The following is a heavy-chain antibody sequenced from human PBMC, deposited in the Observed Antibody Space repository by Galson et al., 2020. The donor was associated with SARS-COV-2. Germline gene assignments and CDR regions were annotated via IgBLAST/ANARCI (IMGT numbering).Heavy chain of an antibody. D-gene: IGHD2-2*01. V-gene: IGHV3-23*01. CDR2: IKGNGGNT. CDR3: AKDREDCSSPSCYVAVRGDC. CDR1: GFTFSNYA. J-gene: IGHJ4*02. Sequence: GGSLRLSCAASGFTFSNYAMSWVRQAPGKGLEWVSAIKGNGGNTYYADSVKGRFTISRDNSKNTLYLQMNSLRVEDTAVYYCAKDREDCSSPSCYVAVRGDCWGQGTLVTVSS.